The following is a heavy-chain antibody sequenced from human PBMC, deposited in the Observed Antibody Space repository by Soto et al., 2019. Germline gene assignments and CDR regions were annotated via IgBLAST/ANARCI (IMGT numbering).Heavy chain of an antibody. J-gene: IGHJ4*02. CDR1: GFTFSSHW. D-gene: IGHD5-12*01. CDR3: ARTKEGVYADIVATICPDE. CDR2: IKQDGSEK. V-gene: IGHV3-7*01. Sequence: PGGSLRLSCAASGFTFSSHWMSWVRQAPGKGLEWVANIKQDGSEKYYVDSVRGRFTISRDNAKNSLYLQMNSLRGEDTAVYYCARTKEGVYADIVATICPDEWGQGTLVTVSS.